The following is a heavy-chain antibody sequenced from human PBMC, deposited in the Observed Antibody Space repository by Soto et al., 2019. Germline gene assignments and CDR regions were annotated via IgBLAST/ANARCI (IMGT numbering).Heavy chain of an antibody. V-gene: IGHV3-23*01. CDR2: ISGSGGST. J-gene: IGHJ4*02. Sequence: EVQLLESGGGLVQPGGSLRLSCAASGFTFSSYAMSWVRQAPGKGLEWVSAISGSGGSTYYADSVKGRFTISRDNAKNMLYLQMNSLRAEDTAVYYCASIPPSAVGATSEVDYWGQGTLVTVSS. CDR3: ASIPPSAVGATSEVDY. D-gene: IGHD1-26*01. CDR1: GFTFSSYA.